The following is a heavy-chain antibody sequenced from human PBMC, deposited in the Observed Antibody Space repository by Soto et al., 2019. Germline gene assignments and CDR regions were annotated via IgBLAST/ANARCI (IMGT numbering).Heavy chain of an antibody. CDR3: AKDIRYSSGWYYFDY. Sequence: GGSLRLSCAASGFTFSSYAMSWVHQAPGKGLEWVSAISGSGGSTYYADSVKGRFTISRDNSKNTLYLQMNSLRAEDTAVYYCAKDIRYSSGWYYFDYWGQGTLVTVSS. CDR1: GFTFSSYA. V-gene: IGHV3-23*01. J-gene: IGHJ4*02. CDR2: ISGSGGST. D-gene: IGHD6-19*01.